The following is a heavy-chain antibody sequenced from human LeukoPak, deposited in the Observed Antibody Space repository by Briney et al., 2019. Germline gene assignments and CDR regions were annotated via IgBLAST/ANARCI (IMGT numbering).Heavy chain of an antibody. CDR1: GYTFTSYG. V-gene: IGHV1-18*01. J-gene: IGHJ5*02. D-gene: IGHD5-24*01. Sequence: ASVKVSCKASGYTFTSYGISWVRQAPGQGLEWMGWISAYNGNTSYAQKLQGRVTMTTDTSTSTAYMELRSLRSDDTAVYYCARDHRVMATITNWFDPWGQGTLVTVSS. CDR3: ARDHRVMATITNWFDP. CDR2: ISAYNGNT.